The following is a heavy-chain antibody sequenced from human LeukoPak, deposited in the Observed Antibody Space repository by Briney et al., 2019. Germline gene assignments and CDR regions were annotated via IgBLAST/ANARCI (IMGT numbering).Heavy chain of an antibody. Sequence: PGGSLRLSCAASGFTFSSYAMSWVRQAPGKGLEWVSAISGSGGSTYYADSVKGRFTISRDNSKNTLYLQMNSLRAEDTAVYYCARSEGYCSSTSCSYYYYYYMDVWGKGTTVTVSS. V-gene: IGHV3-23*01. D-gene: IGHD2-2*01. CDR2: ISGSGGST. CDR3: ARSEGYCSSTSCSYYYYYYMDV. J-gene: IGHJ6*03. CDR1: GFTFSSYA.